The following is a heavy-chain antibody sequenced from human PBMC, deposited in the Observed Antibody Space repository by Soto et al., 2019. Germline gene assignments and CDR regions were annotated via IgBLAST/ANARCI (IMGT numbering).Heavy chain of an antibody. CDR1: GFTFSYYW. J-gene: IGHJ3*01. Sequence: EVRLVESEGGLVQPGGSLSLSCAASGFTFSYYWSHWVRQAPGKGLLWVSRINSDGSSTTYADSVKGRFTISRDNAKNTVSLQMNSLRVEDTGVYFCARGDRGAFDLWGQGTMVTVSS. V-gene: IGHV3-74*01. CDR2: INSDGSST. D-gene: IGHD2-21*02. CDR3: ARGDRGAFDL.